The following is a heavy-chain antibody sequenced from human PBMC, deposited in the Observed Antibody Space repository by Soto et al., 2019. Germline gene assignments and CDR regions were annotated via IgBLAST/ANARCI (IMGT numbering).Heavy chain of an antibody. CDR2: IIPIFGTA. J-gene: IGHJ4*02. D-gene: IGHD3-22*01. CDR3: ARVVPYDDKDWPHLDY. Sequence: SVKVSCKASGGTFSSYAISWVRQAPGQGLEWMGGIIPIFGTANYAQKFQGRVTITADESTSTAYMELSSLRSEDTAVYYCARVVPYDDKDWPHLDYWGQGTLVTVPS. V-gene: IGHV1-69*13. CDR1: GGTFSSYA.